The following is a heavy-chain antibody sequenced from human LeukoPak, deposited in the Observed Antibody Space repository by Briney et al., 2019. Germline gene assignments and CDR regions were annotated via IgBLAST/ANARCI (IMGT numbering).Heavy chain of an antibody. Sequence: SETLSLTCTVSGDSTNNYYWSWIRQPAGKGLEWIGRIYASGSTNYNPSLKSRVTISVDTSKNQFSLKLSSVTAADTAVYYCARWYDILTGYYAFDIWGQGTMVTVSS. CDR1: GDSTNNYY. V-gene: IGHV4-4*07. CDR2: IYASGST. CDR3: ARWYDILTGYYAFDI. D-gene: IGHD3-9*01. J-gene: IGHJ3*02.